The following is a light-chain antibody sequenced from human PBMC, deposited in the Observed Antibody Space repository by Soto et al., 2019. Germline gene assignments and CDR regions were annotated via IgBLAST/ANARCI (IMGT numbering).Light chain of an antibody. CDR3: PDT. CDR1: QSVSSSY. V-gene: IGKV3-20*01. J-gene: IGKJ4*01. CDR2: GAS. Sequence: EIVLTQSPGTLSLSPGERATLSCRASQSVSSSYLAWYQQKPGQAPRLLIYGASSRATGIPDRFSGSGSATDFTLTISRLEPEDFAVYYCPDTFGGGTKVEIK.